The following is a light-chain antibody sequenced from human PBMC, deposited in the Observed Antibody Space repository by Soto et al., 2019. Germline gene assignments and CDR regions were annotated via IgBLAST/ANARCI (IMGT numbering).Light chain of an antibody. V-gene: IGKV3-15*01. CDR1: QSVSSN. CDR2: GAS. J-gene: IGKJ1*01. Sequence: EIVMTQSPGTLSVSPGVRATLSCRASQSVSSNLAWYQKKPGQAPRLLIYGASTRATGIPARFSGSGSETEFTLTISSLQSEDFAVYYCQQFYNWPRTFGQGTKVEIK. CDR3: QQFYNWPRT.